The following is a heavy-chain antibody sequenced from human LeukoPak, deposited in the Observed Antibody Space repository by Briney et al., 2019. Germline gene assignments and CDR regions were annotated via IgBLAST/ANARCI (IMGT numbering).Heavy chain of an antibody. CDR3: ARVSGNHYYDTTRPDY. CDR1: GFTFSSYW. J-gene: IGHJ4*02. V-gene: IGHV3-23*01. CDR2: ISGSGRRT. D-gene: IGHD3-22*01. Sequence: GGSLRLSCAASGFTFSSYWMSWVRQAPGKGLEWVSVISGSGRRTYHADSVKGRFTISRDNSKNTLYLQMNSLRAEDTAVYYCARVSGNHYYDTTRPDYWGQGTLVTVSS.